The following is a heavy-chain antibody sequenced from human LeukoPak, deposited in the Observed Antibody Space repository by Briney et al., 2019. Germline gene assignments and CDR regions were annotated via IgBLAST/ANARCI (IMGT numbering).Heavy chain of an antibody. D-gene: IGHD3-3*01. CDR1: GFNFGNYA. CDR3: AREIRGYYAAY. V-gene: IGHV3-30*04. Sequence: GGSLRISCAASGFNFGNYAMHWVRQAQGKGLDWVALISYDGSFQSYADSVKGRFTISRDSSTNTVSLQMNSLRDEDTAMYYCAREIRGYYAAYWGQGILVTVSS. J-gene: IGHJ4*02. CDR2: ISYDGSFQ.